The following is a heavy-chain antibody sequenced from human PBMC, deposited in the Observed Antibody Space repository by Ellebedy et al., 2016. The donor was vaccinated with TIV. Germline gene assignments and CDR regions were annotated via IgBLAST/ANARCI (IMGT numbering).Heavy chain of an antibody. J-gene: IGHJ6*02. CDR2: IRSKAYGGTT. Sequence: GESLKISXTTSGFTFGDYAMSWFRQAPGKGLEWVGFIRSKAYGGTTEYAASVKGRFSISRDDSKSIAFLQMNSLNTEDTAVYFCTRDSEDLLSYGMDVWGQGTTVTVSS. CDR3: TRDSEDLLSYGMDV. V-gene: IGHV3-49*03. D-gene: IGHD2-15*01. CDR1: GFTFGDYA.